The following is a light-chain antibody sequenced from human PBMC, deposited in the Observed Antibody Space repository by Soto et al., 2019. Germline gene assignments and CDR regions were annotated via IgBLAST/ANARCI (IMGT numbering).Light chain of an antibody. CDR3: QQYHVWPKWT. V-gene: IGKV3D-15*01. CDR1: ESVSIS. CDR2: GAS. J-gene: IGKJ1*01. Sequence: EVVLTHSPATLSVSPGEGATLSCRSSESVSISLAWYQHKPGQPPRLLIHGASTRASGVPPRFSGSGSGTDFSLTISSLQSEDYAVYFCQQYHVWPKWTFGQGTKVDIK.